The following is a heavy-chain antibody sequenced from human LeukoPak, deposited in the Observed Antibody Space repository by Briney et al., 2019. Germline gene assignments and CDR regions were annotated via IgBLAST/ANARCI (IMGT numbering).Heavy chain of an antibody. Sequence: GWSFTLSCPAAGFTFSNYGMHWARQAPGKGLEWVAVIWNDGSDKYYADSVKGRFTISRDNSKNTLYLQMNSLRAEDTAVYYCAKPTRGSGSFLIDFWGQGTLVTVSS. V-gene: IGHV3-33*06. CDR2: IWNDGSDK. D-gene: IGHD1-26*01. CDR1: GFTFSNYG. J-gene: IGHJ4*02. CDR3: AKPTRGSGSFLIDF.